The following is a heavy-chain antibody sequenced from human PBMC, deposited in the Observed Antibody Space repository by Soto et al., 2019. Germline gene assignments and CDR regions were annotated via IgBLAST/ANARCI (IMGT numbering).Heavy chain of an antibody. CDR1: GYTFTSYG. J-gene: IGHJ6*02. CDR3: AREVVRYFDWQTNYYYGMDV. CDR2: ISAYNGNT. Sequence: ASVKVSCKASGYTFTSYGISWVRQAPGQGLEWMGWISAYNGNTNYAQKLQGRVTMTTDTSTSTAYMELRSPRSDDTAVYYCAREVVRYFDWQTNYYYGMDVWGQGTTVTVSS. V-gene: IGHV1-18*04. D-gene: IGHD3-9*01.